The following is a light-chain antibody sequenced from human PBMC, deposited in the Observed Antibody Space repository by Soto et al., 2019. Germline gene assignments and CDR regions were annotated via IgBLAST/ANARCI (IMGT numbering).Light chain of an antibody. Sequence: QSALTQPPSASGSPGQTVTISCTGTSSDVGGYNFVSWYQQHPGKAPKLMIYEVSKRPSGVPDRFSAYKSGNTAPLTVSGRQAEDAADYYGSSYAGGNNLVFGGGTKLTVL. CDR3: SSYAGGNNLV. J-gene: IGLJ2*01. CDR2: EVS. CDR1: SSDVGGYNF. V-gene: IGLV2-8*01.